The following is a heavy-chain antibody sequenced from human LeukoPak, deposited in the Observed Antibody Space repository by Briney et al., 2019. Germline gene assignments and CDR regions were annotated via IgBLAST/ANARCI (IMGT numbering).Heavy chain of an antibody. CDR2: IIPIFGTA. CDR1: GGTFSSYA. D-gene: IGHD3-22*01. V-gene: IGHV1-69*06. J-gene: IGHJ4*02. CDR3: ARALGYYDSSGLDY. Sequence: GASVKVSCEASGGTFSSYAISWVRQAPGQGLEWMGRIIPIFGTANYAQKFQGRVTITADKSTSTAYMELSSLRSEDTAVYYCARALGYYDSSGLDYWGQGTLVTVSS.